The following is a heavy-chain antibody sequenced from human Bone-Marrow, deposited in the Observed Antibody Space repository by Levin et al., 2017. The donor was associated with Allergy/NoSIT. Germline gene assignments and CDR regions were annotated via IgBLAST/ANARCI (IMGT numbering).Heavy chain of an antibody. D-gene: IGHD3-16*02. Sequence: ASVKVSCKASGYTFSSHDINWVRQAPGQGLEWMGWINANQGNTNYAQKFQGRVTMTTDTSTSTAHMELRSLRSDDTAVYYCARELYAYIWGSDRTQNTFDVWGQGTMVTVSS. V-gene: IGHV1-18*01. CDR1: GYTFSSHD. CDR2: INANQGNT. J-gene: IGHJ3*01. CDR3: ARELYAYIWGSDRTQNTFDV.